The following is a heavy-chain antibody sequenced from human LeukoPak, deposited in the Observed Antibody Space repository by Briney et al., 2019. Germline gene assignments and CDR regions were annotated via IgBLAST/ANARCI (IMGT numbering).Heavy chain of an antibody. V-gene: IGHV4-59*01. J-gene: IGHJ5*02. CDR3: AREATYSSSWSPTFDP. CDR1: GGSISSYY. CDR2: IYYSGST. D-gene: IGHD6-13*01. Sequence: PSETLSLTCTVSGGSISSYYWSWIRQPPGKGLEWIGYIYYSGSTNYNPSLKSRVTISVDTSKNQFSLKLSSVTAADTAVYYCAREATYSSSWSPTFDPWGQGTLVTVSS.